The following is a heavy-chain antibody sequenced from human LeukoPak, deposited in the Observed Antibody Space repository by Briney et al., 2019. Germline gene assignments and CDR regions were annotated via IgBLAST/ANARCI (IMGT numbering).Heavy chain of an antibody. Sequence: ASVKVSCKASGYTFTSYGISWVRQAPGQGLEWMGIINPSGGSTSYAQKFQGRVTMTRDTSTSTVYMELSSLRSEDTAVYYCARDRRRITIFGVDSIWFDPWGQGTLVTVSS. D-gene: IGHD3-3*01. CDR1: GYTFTSYG. V-gene: IGHV1-46*01. CDR3: ARDRRRITIFGVDSIWFDP. J-gene: IGHJ5*02. CDR2: INPSGGST.